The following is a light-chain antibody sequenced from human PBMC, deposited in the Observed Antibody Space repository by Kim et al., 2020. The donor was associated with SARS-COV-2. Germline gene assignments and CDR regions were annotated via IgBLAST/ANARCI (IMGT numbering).Light chain of an antibody. V-gene: IGKV1-5*01. CDR1: QSISGW. CDR2: HAS. Sequence: STLSASVGDRVTSTCRASQSISGWLAWYQQKPGKAPKLLIYHASTLQGGVPSRFSGSGSGTEFTLTINNLQPDDFATYYCQHLGTFGLGTKVEIK. CDR3: QHLGT. J-gene: IGKJ1*01.